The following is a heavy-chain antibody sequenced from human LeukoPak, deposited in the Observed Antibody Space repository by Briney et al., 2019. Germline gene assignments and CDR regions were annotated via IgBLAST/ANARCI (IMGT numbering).Heavy chain of an antibody. D-gene: IGHD3-22*01. Sequence: SETLSLTCTVSGGSISSSSYYWGWIRQPPGKGLEWIGSIYYSGSTYYNPSLKSRVTISVDTSKNQFSLKLTSVTAADTAVYYCARPTFASYSSGYHYWGQGTLVTVSS. CDR2: IYYSGST. CDR3: ARPTFASYSSGYHY. J-gene: IGHJ4*02. CDR1: GGSISSSSYY. V-gene: IGHV4-39*01.